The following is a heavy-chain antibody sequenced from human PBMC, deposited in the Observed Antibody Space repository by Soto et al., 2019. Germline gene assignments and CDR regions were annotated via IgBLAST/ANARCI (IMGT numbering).Heavy chain of an antibody. Sequence: VGSLRLSCAASGFTFSSFAMSWVRQAPGKGLEWVSAISGRGDDTDHADSVKGRFTISRDNSKNTLYLQMNSLRAEDTAVYYCAGPGYSSQDYWGQGTQVTV. D-gene: IGHD5-18*01. J-gene: IGHJ4*02. CDR2: ISGRGDDT. V-gene: IGHV3-23*01. CDR3: AGPGYSSQDY. CDR1: GFTFSSFA.